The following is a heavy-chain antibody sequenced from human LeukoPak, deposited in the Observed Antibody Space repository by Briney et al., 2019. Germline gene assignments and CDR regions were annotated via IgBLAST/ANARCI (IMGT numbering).Heavy chain of an antibody. CDR1: GFTFSSYA. CDR2: ISYDGSNK. V-gene: IGHV3-30-3*01. CDR3: ARVDYDSSGYYCGGFDY. D-gene: IGHD3-22*01. Sequence: QPGRSLRLSCATSGFTFSSYAMHWVRQAPGKGLEWVAVISYDGSNKYYADSVKGRFTISRDNSKNTLYLQMNSLRAEDTAVYYCARVDYDSSGYYCGGFDYWGQGTLVTVSS. J-gene: IGHJ4*02.